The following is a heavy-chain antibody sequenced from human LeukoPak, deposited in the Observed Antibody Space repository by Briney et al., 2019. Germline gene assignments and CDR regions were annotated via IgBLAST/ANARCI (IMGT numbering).Heavy chain of an antibody. D-gene: IGHD5-12*01. J-gene: IGHJ4*02. CDR1: GYTFISYG. V-gene: IGHV1-18*04. Sequence: EASVNVSCKASGYTFISYGLSWVRQAPGQGLEWMGWISVYNGNTNYPQKLQGRVPMTTDTSTSTAYMELRSLRSDDTAVYYCARGGGYGGFDYWGQGTRVTVSS. CDR2: ISVYNGNT. CDR3: ARGGGYGGFDY.